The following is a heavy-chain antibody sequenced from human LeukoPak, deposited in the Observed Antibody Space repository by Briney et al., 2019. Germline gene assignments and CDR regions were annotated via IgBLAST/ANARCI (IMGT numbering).Heavy chain of an antibody. D-gene: IGHD5-18*01. CDR2: INPNSGGT. J-gene: IGHJ4*02. CDR3: AREGGGCSDNFDY. CDR1: GYTFTGYY. Sequence: AASVKVSCKASGYTFTGYYMHWVRQAPGQGLEWMGWINPNSGGTNYAQKFQGRVTMTRDTSISTAYMELSRLRSDDTAVYYCAREGGGCSDNFDYWGQGTLVTVSS. V-gene: IGHV1-2*02.